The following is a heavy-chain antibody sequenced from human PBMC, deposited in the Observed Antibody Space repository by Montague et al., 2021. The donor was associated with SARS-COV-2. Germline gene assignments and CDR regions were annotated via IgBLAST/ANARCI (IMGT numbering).Heavy chain of an antibody. V-gene: IGHV3-64*01. J-gene: IGHJ6*02. CDR1: GFTFSSYA. D-gene: IGHD3-10*01. CDR2: ISSNGGST. Sequence: SLRLSCAASGFTFSSYAMHWVRQAPGKGVEYVSDISSNGGSTYYANSVKGRFTITRDNSKNTLYLQMGSLRAEEMAVYYCARGAHVLLWFGESYYYYGMDVWGQGTTVTVSS. CDR3: ARGAHVLLWFGESYYYYGMDV.